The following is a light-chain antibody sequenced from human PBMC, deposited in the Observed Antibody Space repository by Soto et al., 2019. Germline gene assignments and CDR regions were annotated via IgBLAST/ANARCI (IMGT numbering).Light chain of an antibody. CDR1: QDISNY. V-gene: IGKV1-27*01. CDR2: PAC. CDR3: QKYYYAPFT. Sequence: DIQMTQSPSSLSASVGDRVTITCRASQDISNYLAWYQQKPGKVPKLLICPACTLQSGVPSRFSASGSGTDFTLTISSLQPEDVATYYCQKYYYAPFTFGPGTKVDIK. J-gene: IGKJ3*01.